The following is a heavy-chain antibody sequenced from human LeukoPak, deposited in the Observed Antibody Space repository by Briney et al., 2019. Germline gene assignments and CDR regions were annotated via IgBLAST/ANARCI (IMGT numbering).Heavy chain of an antibody. V-gene: IGHV1-3*01. CDR2: INAGNGNT. D-gene: IGHD1-26*01. Sequence: ASVKVSCKASGYTFTSYGISWVRQAPGQRLEWLGWINAGNGNTKYSQKFQGRVTITRDTSASTAYMELSSLRFKDTAVYYCARGTGSGSYSFDYWGQGTLVTVSS. CDR3: ARGTGSGSYSFDY. CDR1: GYTFTSYG. J-gene: IGHJ4*02.